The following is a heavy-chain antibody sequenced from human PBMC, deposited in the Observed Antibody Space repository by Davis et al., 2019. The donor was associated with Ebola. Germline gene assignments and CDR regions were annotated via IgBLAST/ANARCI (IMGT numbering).Heavy chain of an antibody. CDR3: ARLRYDLHGMDV. Sequence: SETLSLTCTVSGGSTSSGGYYWSWIRQHPGKGLEWIGYIYYSGSTNYNPSLKSRVPISVDTSKNQFSLKLSSVTAADTAVYYCARLRYDLHGMDVWGQGTTVTVSS. V-gene: IGHV4-61*08. J-gene: IGHJ6*02. CDR1: GGSTSSGGYY. CDR2: IYYSGST. D-gene: IGHD3-3*01.